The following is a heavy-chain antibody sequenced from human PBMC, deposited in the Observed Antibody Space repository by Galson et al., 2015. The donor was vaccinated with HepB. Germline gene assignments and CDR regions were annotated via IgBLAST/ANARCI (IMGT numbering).Heavy chain of an antibody. D-gene: IGHD4-23*01. Sequence: CAISGDSVSSNNAAWNWIRQSPSRGLEWLGRIYYRSKWGYDYAESVKSRITINSDTSKNQFSLQLNSVTPEDTAVYYCARDRWPQGYGVDVWGQGTTDTVSS. CDR3: ARDRWPQGYGVDV. V-gene: IGHV6-1*01. CDR1: GDSVSSNNAA. J-gene: IGHJ6*02. CDR2: IYYRSKWGY.